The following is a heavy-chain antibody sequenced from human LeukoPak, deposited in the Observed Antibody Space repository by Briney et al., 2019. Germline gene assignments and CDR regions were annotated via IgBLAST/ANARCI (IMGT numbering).Heavy chain of an antibody. CDR1: GFTFDDYA. Sequence: GGSLRLSCAASGFTFDDYAMPWVRQAPGKGLEWVSGISWNSGSIGYADSVKGRFTISRDNAKNSLYLQMNSLRAEDTALYYCAKGYSNNYYYGMDVWGQGTTVTVSS. J-gene: IGHJ6*02. D-gene: IGHD4-11*01. V-gene: IGHV3-9*01. CDR3: AKGYSNNYYYGMDV. CDR2: ISWNSGSI.